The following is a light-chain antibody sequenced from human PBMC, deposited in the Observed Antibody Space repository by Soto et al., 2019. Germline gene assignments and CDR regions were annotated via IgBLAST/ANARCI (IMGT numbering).Light chain of an antibody. CDR1: QSISNY. CDR3: QQSYSTPIT. CDR2: AAS. Sequence: EIMMTQSPSSLSSSVGERVTITCRASQSISNYLNWYQQKPGKAPNFMIYAASTLQSGVPSRFSGSGSGTDFTLTISSLQPEDVATYYCQQSYSTPITLGQGTRLEIK. J-gene: IGKJ5*01. V-gene: IGKV1-39*01.